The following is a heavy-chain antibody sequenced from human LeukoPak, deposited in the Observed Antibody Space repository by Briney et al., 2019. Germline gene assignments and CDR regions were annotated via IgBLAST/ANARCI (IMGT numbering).Heavy chain of an antibody. CDR3: ARDSSYGSNFDHFDY. J-gene: IGHJ4*02. V-gene: IGHV3-21*01. CDR1: GFTFSSYS. D-gene: IGHD4/OR15-4a*01. CDR2: ISSSSSYI. Sequence: GGSLRLSCAASGFTFSSYSMNWVRQAPGKGLEWVSSISSSSSYIYYADSVKGRFTISRENAKNSLYLQMNSLRAEDTAVYYCARDSSYGSNFDHFDYWGQGTLVTVSS.